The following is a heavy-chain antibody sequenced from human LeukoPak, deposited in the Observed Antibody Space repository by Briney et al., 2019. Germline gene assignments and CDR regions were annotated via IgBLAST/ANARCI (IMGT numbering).Heavy chain of an antibody. D-gene: IGHD5-18*01. CDR2: ISSSSSYI. J-gene: IGHJ6*02. CDR3: AKLASYGSYGMDV. Sequence: MAGGSLRLSCAASGFTFSSYSMNWVRQAPGKGLEWVSSISSSSSYIYYADSVKGRFTISRDNSKNTLYLQMNSLRAEDTAVYYCAKLASYGSYGMDVWGQGTTVTVSS. V-gene: IGHV3-21*04. CDR1: GFTFSSYS.